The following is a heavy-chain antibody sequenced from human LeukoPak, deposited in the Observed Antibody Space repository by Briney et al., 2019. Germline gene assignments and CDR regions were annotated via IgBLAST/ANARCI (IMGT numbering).Heavy chain of an antibody. J-gene: IGHJ3*02. CDR1: GGSISSSSYY. D-gene: IGHD3-22*01. V-gene: IGHV4-39*07. Sequence: SETLSLTCTVSGGSISSSSYYWAWIRQPPGKGLEWIGSIYYSGSTYYNPSLKSRVTISVDTSKNQFSLKLSPVTAADTAVYYCARSKRASYYYDSSGYYNAFDIWGQGTMVTVSS. CDR3: ARSKRASYYYDSSGYYNAFDI. CDR2: IYYSGST.